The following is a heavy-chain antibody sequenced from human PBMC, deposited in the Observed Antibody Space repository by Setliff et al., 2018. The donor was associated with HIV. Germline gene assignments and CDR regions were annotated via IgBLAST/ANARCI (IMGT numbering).Heavy chain of an antibody. V-gene: IGHV3-23*01. D-gene: IGHD3-22*01. CDR3: AKEVPYSNGFMYFDY. CDR1: GFAFTNYN. Sequence: PGGSLRLSCAASGFAFTNYNLNWVRQAPGKGLEWVSAISNSGGNTYYADSVKGRFTISRDNSENTLYLQMNSLRPEDTAIYYCAKEVPYSNGFMYFDYWGQGTLVTVSS. J-gene: IGHJ4*02. CDR2: ISNSGGNT.